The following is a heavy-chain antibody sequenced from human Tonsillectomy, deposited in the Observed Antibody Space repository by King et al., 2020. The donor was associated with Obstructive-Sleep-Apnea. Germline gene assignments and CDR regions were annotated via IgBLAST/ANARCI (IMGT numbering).Heavy chain of an antibody. CDR2: INCSGGST. D-gene: IGHD4-11*01. Sequence: VQLVQSGAEVKKPGASVKVSCKASGYTFSNYYIHWVRQAPGQGLEWMGIINCSGGSTNYAQKFQGRVTMTRDTPTSTVYMELSSLRSEDTAMYYCARVGAMTTFDYWGQGTLVTISS. V-gene: IGHV1-46*01. CDR1: GYTFSNYY. J-gene: IGHJ4*02. CDR3: ARVGAMTTFDY.